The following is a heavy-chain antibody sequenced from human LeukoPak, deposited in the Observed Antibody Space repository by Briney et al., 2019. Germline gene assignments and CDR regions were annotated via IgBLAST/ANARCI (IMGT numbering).Heavy chain of an antibody. D-gene: IGHD5-12*01. Sequence: KPSETLSLTCTVSGGSISSYYWSWIRQPAGKGLEWIGRIYTSGSTNYDPSLKSRVTMSVDTSKNQFSLKLSSVTAADTAVYYCAREYGADSGYDWDFDYWGQGTLVTVSS. CDR2: IYTSGST. V-gene: IGHV4-4*07. CDR3: AREYGADSGYDWDFDY. CDR1: GGSISSYY. J-gene: IGHJ4*02.